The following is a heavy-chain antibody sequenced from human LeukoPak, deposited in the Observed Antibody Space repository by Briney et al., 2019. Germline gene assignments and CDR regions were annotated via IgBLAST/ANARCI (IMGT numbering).Heavy chain of an antibody. V-gene: IGHV3-30*18. CDR3: AKDRYSYAFEYSDS. Sequence: GGSLRLSCAASGFTFSGYGMHWVRQAPGKGLDWVAVVSNDGSKKYYADSVKGRFTISRDNSKNTLSLQVSSLRTEDTAVYYCAKDRYSYAFEYSDSWGQGTLVTVSS. D-gene: IGHD5-18*01. CDR2: VSNDGSKK. J-gene: IGHJ4*02. CDR1: GFTFSGYG.